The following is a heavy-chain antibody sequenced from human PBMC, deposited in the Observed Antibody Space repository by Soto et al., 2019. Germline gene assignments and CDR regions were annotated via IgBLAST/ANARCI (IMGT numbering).Heavy chain of an antibody. Sequence: PSETLSLTYTVSGGSVISGSYYWSWIRQPPGKGLEWIGYIYYSGSTTYNPSLKSRVTISVDTSKNQFSLKLGSVTPGDTAVYYWAGGVGRSRFLSAWGQGTLVTRSS. D-gene: IGHD1-26*01. J-gene: IGHJ4*02. CDR1: GGSVISGSYY. V-gene: IGHV4-61*01. CDR3: AGGVGRSRFLSA. CDR2: IYYSGST.